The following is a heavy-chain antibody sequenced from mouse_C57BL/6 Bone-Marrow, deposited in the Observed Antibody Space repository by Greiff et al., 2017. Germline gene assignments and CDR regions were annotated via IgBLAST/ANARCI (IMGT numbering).Heavy chain of an antibody. CDR3: ARHGSYDYWGFDY. J-gene: IGHJ3*01. CDR2: ISTRGGIT. V-gene: IGHV5-12*01. D-gene: IGHD2-4*01. CDR1: GFTFSDYY. Sequence: EVMLVESGGGLVQPGGSLKLSCAASGFTFSDYYMYWVRQTPEKRLEWVAYISTRGGITYYPDTVKGRFTISRDNAKNTLYLLMSRLKSEDTAMYYCARHGSYDYWGFDYRGQGTRVTVSA.